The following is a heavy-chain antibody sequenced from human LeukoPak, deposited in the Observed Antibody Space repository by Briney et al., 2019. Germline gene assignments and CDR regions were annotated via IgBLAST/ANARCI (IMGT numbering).Heavy chain of an antibody. Sequence: GGSLRLSCAASGFTFSIYGMHWVRQAPGKGLEWVAFLRYDGSNEYYADSVKGRFTISRDNSKNTLYLQMNSLRREDTAVYYCAKDRILTGSSSSRGSWFVDYWGQGTLVTVSS. V-gene: IGHV3-30*02. D-gene: IGHD6-6*01. CDR2: LRYDGSNE. CDR1: GFTFSIYG. CDR3: AKDRILTGSSSSRGSWFVDY. J-gene: IGHJ4*02.